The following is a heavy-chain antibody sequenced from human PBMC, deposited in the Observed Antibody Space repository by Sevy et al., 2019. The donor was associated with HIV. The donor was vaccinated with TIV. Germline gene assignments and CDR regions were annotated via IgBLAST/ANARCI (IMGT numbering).Heavy chain of an antibody. CDR3: ARARNYYDSSGYVFDI. V-gene: IGHV3-66*02. D-gene: IGHD3-22*01. J-gene: IGHJ3*02. CDR2: ISSDGST. CDR1: GFTVSSNY. Sequence: GGSLRLSCAASGFTVSSNYMSWVRQAPGKGLYWFSVISSDGSTYYADSVKGRFTISRDNSKNTRYLQMNSLRPEDTAVYYCARARNYYDSSGYVFDIWGQGTMVTVSS.